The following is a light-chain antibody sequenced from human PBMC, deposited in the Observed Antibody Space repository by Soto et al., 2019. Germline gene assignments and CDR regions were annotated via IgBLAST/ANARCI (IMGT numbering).Light chain of an antibody. CDR1: SSDVGAYNF. J-gene: IGLJ1*01. Sequence: QSVLTQPASVSGSPGQSITISCTGSSSDVGAYNFVSWYQHHPGKAPKLILYEVTTHPSGVSTRFSGSKSGNTASLTISALQADDEANYYCSSYSRSNTTYVFAAGTKVTVL. V-gene: IGLV2-14*01. CDR3: SSYSRSNTTYV. CDR2: EVT.